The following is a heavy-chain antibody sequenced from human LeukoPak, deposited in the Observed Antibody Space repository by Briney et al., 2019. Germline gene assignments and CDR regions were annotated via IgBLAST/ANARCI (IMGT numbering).Heavy chain of an antibody. CDR3: ARDNYSSSWPHWYFDL. CDR1: GFTFSSYW. V-gene: IGHV3-7*01. CDR2: INQDGSEK. J-gene: IGHJ2*01. Sequence: GGSLRLSRAASGFTFSSYWMSWVRQAPGKGLEWVANINQDGSEKYYVDSVKGRFTISRDNAKNSLFLQMNSLRAEDTAVYYCARDNYSSSWPHWYFDLWGRGTLVTVSS. D-gene: IGHD6-13*01.